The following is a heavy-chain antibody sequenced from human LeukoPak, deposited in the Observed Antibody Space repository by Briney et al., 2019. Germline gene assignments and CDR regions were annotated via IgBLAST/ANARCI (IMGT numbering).Heavy chain of an antibody. CDR3: EREVEDEVVRAVTGLSYYYYYMDV. D-gene: IGHD3-10*01. V-gene: IGHV4-59*01. J-gene: IGHJ6*03. CDR1: GGSISSYY. CDR2: IYYSGST. Sequence: TSETLSLTCTVSGGSISSYYWSWIRQPPGKGLEWVADIYYSGSTNYNPSLKSRVTISVDTSKNQFSMKLSSVTAVDTAVYYCEREVEDEVVRAVTGLSYYYYYMDVWGKGTTVTVSS.